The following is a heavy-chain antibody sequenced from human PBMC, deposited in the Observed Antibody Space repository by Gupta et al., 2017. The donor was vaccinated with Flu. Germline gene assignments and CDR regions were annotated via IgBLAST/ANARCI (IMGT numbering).Heavy chain of an antibody. Sequence: EWLAHIFSNDEKSYSTSLKSRLTISKDTAKSQVVLTMTNMDPVDTATYYCARICGKYYDILTGYYGFYYFDYWGQGTLVTVSS. J-gene: IGHJ4*02. CDR3: ARICGKYYDILTGYYGFYYFDY. V-gene: IGHV2-26*01. CDR2: IFSNDEK. D-gene: IGHD3-9*01.